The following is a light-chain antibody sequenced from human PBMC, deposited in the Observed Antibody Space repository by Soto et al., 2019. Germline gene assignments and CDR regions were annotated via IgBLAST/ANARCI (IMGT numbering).Light chain of an antibody. CDR2: LAS. CDR3: QQLTNFPIT. V-gene: IGKV1-9*01. J-gene: IGKJ5*01. CDR1: QDISNF. Sequence: DIPLTQFPSFLSASVGDRVTITCRASQDISNFLAWFQQKPGEAPKLLMYLASTFQGGVPSRFSGSGSGTEFTLTINSLQPDDIATYYCQQLTNFPITFGQGTRLEIK.